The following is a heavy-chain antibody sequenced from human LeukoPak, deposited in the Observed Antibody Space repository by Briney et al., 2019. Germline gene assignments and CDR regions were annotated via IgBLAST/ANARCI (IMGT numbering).Heavy chain of an antibody. CDR2: IYYSGST. CDR3: ARHAGYGAGIFYYYMDV. J-gene: IGHJ6*03. V-gene: IGHV4-59*08. D-gene: IGHD1-14*01. CDR1: GGSISSYY. Sequence: PSETLSLTCTVPGGSISSYYWSWIRQPPGKGLEWIGYIYYSGSTNYNPSLKSRVTISVDTSKNQFSLKLSSVTAADTAVYYCARHAGYGAGIFYYYMDVWGKGTTVTVSS.